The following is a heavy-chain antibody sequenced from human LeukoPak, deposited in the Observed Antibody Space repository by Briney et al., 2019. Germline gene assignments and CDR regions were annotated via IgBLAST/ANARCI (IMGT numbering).Heavy chain of an antibody. CDR1: GFIFSSYA. CDR3: AKGWEFRVVIPAAVS. D-gene: IGHD3-3*01. V-gene: IGHV3-23*01. Sequence: GGSLRLSCEGSGFIFSSYAMTWVRQAPGKGLQWVSSISGSGGSTYYADSMKGRFTISRDNSKNTLSLQMNSLGAEDTAVYFCAKGWEFRVVIPAAVSWGQGTLVTVSS. J-gene: IGHJ5*02. CDR2: ISGSGGST.